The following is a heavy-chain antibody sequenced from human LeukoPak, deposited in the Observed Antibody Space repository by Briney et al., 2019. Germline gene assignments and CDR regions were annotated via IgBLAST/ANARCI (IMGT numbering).Heavy chain of an antibody. CDR1: GFTFSSYA. CDR2: ISYDGSNK. D-gene: IGHD2-2*01. J-gene: IGHJ4*02. CDR3: ARDTQIVVVPAAMFIDY. Sequence: GGSLRLSCAAPGFTFSSYAMHWVRQAPGKGLEWVAVISYDGSNKYYADSVKGRFTISRDNSKNTLYLQMNSLRAEDTAVYYCARDTQIVVVPAAMFIDYWGQGTLVTVSS. V-gene: IGHV3-30-3*01.